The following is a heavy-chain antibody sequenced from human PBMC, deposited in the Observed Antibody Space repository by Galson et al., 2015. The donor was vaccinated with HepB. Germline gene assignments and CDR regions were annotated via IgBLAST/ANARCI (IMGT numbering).Heavy chain of an antibody. Sequence: SVRLSCAASGFTFSSYSMNWVRQAPGTGLEWVSSISSSSSYIYYADSVKGRFTISRDSAKNSLYLQMNSLRAEDTAVYYSARGIVGGDGYWYFDLWGRGTLVTVSS. CDR1: GFTFSSYS. CDR2: ISSSSSYI. J-gene: IGHJ2*01. V-gene: IGHV3-21*01. CDR3: ARGIVGGDGYWYFDL. D-gene: IGHD2-21*01.